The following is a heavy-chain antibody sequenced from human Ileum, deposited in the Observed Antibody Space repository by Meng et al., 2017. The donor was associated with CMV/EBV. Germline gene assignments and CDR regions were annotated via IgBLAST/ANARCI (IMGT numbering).Heavy chain of an antibody. Sequence: GGSLRLSCAASGFTFDDYAMHWVRQAPGKGLEWVSGISWNSGSIGYADSVKGRFTISRDNAKNSLYLQMNSLRAEDTALYYCAKGGNSSSSPDYWGQGTLVTVSS. CDR3: AKGGNSSSSPDY. CDR1: GFTFDDYA. V-gene: IGHV3-9*01. J-gene: IGHJ4*02. D-gene: IGHD6-6*01. CDR2: ISWNSGSI.